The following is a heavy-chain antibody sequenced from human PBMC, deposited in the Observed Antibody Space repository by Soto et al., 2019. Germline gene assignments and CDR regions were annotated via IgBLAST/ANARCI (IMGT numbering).Heavy chain of an antibody. D-gene: IGHD2-2*01. Sequence: GESLKISCKGSGYSFTSYWIGWVRQMPGKGLEWMGIIYPGDSDTRYSPSFQGQVTISADKSISTAYLQWSSLKASDTAMYYCARHCSSTSCYPWDYCYYYGMDVWGQGTTVTVSS. J-gene: IGHJ6*02. V-gene: IGHV5-51*01. CDR2: IYPGDSDT. CDR1: GYSFTSYW. CDR3: ARHCSSTSCYPWDYCYYYGMDV.